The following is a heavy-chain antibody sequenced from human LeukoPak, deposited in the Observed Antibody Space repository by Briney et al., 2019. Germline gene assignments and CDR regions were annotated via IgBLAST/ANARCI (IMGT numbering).Heavy chain of an antibody. CDR2: IKLNENQK. CDR3: ANQRGDY. D-gene: IGHD3-10*01. CDR1: GFTFSNYW. V-gene: IGHV3-7*01. Sequence: GGSLRLSCEASGFTFSNYWMNWVRQAPGKGLEWVAVIKLNENQKYYMDSVKGRFTVSRDNAKNSLYLQMNSLRAEDTAVYYCANQRGDYWGQGTLATVSS. J-gene: IGHJ4*02.